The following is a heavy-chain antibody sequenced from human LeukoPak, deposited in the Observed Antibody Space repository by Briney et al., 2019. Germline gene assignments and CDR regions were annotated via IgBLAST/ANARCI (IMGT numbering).Heavy chain of an antibody. CDR1: GFTFSAYA. CDR2: VGSDNKP. J-gene: IGHJ6*02. D-gene: IGHD3-10*02. V-gene: IGHV3-23*05. Sequence: GGSLRLSCEASGFTFSAYAMTWVRQAPGKGLEWVSSVGSDNKPHYSESVKGRFAISRDNSKSMLFLQLNSLRAEDTALYYCAGDLHYYVAMDVWGQGTTVTVSS. CDR3: AGDLHYYVAMDV.